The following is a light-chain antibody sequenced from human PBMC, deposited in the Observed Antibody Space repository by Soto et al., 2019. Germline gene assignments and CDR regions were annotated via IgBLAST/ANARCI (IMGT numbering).Light chain of an antibody. CDR3: CSYGGSRAV. V-gene: IGLV2-23*02. Sequence: QSVLTQPASVSGSPGQSITISCTGNSSDVGSHNLVSWYQQHPGQAPKLMIYEVSKRPLGVSTRFSASKSGNTASLTISGLQAEDEADYYCCSYGGSRAVFGGRTQLTVL. CDR2: EVS. J-gene: IGLJ7*01. CDR1: SSDVGSHNL.